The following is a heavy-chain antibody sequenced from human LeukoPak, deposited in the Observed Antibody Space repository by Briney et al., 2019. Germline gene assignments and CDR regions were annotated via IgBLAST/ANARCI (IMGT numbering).Heavy chain of an antibody. CDR1: GYTFTGYY. Sequence: ASVKVSCKASGYTFTGYYMHWVRQAPGQGLEWMGWITPNSGGTNYAQKLQGRVTMTTDTSTSTAYMELRSLRSDDTAVYYCARDTQTRITMIVAETYFDYWGQGTLVTVSS. D-gene: IGHD3-22*01. CDR3: ARDTQTRITMIVAETYFDY. V-gene: IGHV1-2*02. CDR2: ITPNSGGT. J-gene: IGHJ4*02.